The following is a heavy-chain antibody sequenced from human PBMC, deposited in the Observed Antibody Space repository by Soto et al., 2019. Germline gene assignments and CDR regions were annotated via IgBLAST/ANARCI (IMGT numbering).Heavy chain of an antibody. V-gene: IGHV4-34*01. J-gene: IGHJ5*02. CDR3: ARTMTTVVPPCFWFDP. D-gene: IGHD4-17*01. CDR1: GGSLSNYY. Sequence: SETLSLTGAVSGGSLSNYYCSWIRQPPWKGLEWIGEIYHSGSTNYNPSLKSRVTISVDTSKNQFYLKLSSVTAADTAVYYCARTMTTVVPPCFWFDPFGQGTLVAFSP. CDR2: IYHSGST.